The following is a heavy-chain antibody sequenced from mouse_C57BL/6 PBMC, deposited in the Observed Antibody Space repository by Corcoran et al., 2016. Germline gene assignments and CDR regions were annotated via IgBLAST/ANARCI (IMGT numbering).Heavy chain of an antibody. CDR2: INPNNGGT. CDR3: ARWFAY. J-gene: IGHJ3*01. CDR1: GYTFTDYY. Sequence: EVQLQQSGPELVKPGASVKISCKASGYTFTDYYVNGVKQSHGKSLEWIGDINPNNGGTSYNQKFKGKATLTVDKSSSTAYMELRSLTSEASAVYYCARWFAYRGQGTLVTVSA. V-gene: IGHV1-26*01.